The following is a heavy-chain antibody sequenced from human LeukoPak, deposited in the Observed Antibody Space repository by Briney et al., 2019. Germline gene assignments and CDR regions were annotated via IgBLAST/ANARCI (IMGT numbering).Heavy chain of an antibody. CDR1: GFTFSSYA. Sequence: GGSLRLSCAASGFTFSSYAMHWVRQAPGKGLEYVSAISSNGGSTYYANSVKGRFTISRDNSKNTLYLQMGSLRAEDMAVYYCAREFRASGYSDYWGQGTLVTVSS. D-gene: IGHD5-12*01. CDR3: AREFRASGYSDY. CDR2: ISSNGGST. J-gene: IGHJ4*02. V-gene: IGHV3-64*01.